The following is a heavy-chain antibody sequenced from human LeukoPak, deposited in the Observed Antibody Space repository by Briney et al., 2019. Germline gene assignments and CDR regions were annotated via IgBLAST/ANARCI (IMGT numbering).Heavy chain of an antibody. V-gene: IGHV3-30*18. CDR2: ISYDGSNK. Sequence: GGSLRLSCAASGFTFSSYWMSWVRQAPGKGLEWVAVISYDGSNKYYADSVKGRFTISRDNSKNTLYLQMNSLRAEDTAVYYCAKSPMVVAGTIRLELDYWGQGTLVTVSS. CDR3: AKSPMVVAGTIRLELDY. D-gene: IGHD6-19*01. J-gene: IGHJ4*02. CDR1: GFTFSSYW.